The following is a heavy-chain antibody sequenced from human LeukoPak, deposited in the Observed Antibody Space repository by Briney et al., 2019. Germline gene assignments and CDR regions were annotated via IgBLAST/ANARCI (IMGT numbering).Heavy chain of an antibody. CDR1: GFTFSSYA. J-gene: IGHJ4*02. Sequence: GGSLRLSCAASGFTFSSYAMSWVRQAPGKGLEWVSGISWNSGSIDYADSVKGRFTISRDNAKNSLYLQMNSLRAEDTALYYCAKDMGWRVLRYAIDYWGQGTLVTVSS. D-gene: IGHD3-9*01. CDR2: ISWNSGSI. CDR3: AKDMGWRVLRYAIDY. V-gene: IGHV3-9*01.